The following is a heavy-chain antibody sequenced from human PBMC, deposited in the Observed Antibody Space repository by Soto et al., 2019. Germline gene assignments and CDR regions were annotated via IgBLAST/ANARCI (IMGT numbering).Heavy chain of an antibody. CDR2: HSDST. J-gene: IGHJ4*02. Sequence: QVQLQESGPGLVKPSETLSLTCTVSGGSMRGQHWSWIRQPPGKGLEWIGHHSDSTNYNPSLKSRITMSPDTSKTQFSLTLSSVTAADTAVYYCATYTVGEGGRGYWGQGTLVTVSS. CDR1: GGSMRGQH. V-gene: IGHV4-4*09. D-gene: IGHD3-16*01. CDR3: ATYTVGEGGRGY.